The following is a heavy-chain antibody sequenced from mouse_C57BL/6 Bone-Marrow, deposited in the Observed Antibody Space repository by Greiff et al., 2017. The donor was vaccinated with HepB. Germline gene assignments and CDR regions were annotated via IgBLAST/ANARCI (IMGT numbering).Heavy chain of an antibody. CDR1: GYSFTGYF. D-gene: IGHD1-1*01. CDR2: INPYNGDT. V-gene: IGHV1-20*01. Sequence: EVKLMESGPELVKPGDSVKISCKASGYSFTGYFMNWVMQSHGKSLEWIGRINPYNGDTFYNQKFKGKATLTVDKSSSTAHMELRSLTSEDSAVYYCARSRNYGSSYWYFDVWGTGTTVTVSS. CDR3: ARSRNYGSSYWYFDV. J-gene: IGHJ1*03.